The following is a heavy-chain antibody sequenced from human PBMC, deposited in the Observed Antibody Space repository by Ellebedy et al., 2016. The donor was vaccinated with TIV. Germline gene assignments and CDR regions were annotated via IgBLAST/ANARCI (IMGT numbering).Heavy chain of an antibody. CDR1: GFTFSSYA. CDR3: AKLPVAYNWNYADDY. Sequence: GESLKISCVASGFTFSSYAMCWVRQAPGKGLEWVSTIGGTGGTTYYRESVKGRFTISRDTSRNTLYLQMSSLRAEDTAVYYCAKLPVAYNWNYADDYWGQGILVTVSS. J-gene: IGHJ4*02. D-gene: IGHD1-7*01. V-gene: IGHV3-23*01. CDR2: IGGTGGTT.